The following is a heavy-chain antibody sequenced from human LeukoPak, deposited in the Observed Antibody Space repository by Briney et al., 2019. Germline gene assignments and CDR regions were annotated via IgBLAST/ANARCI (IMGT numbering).Heavy chain of an antibody. J-gene: IGHJ4*02. CDR2: INHSGST. D-gene: IGHD3-10*01. Sequence: PSETLSLTCAVYGGSFSGYYWSWIRQPPGKGLEWIGEINHSGSTNYNPSLKSRVTISVDTSKNQFSLKLSSVTAADTAVYYCARLTVRGVINYWGQGTLVTVSS. CDR3: ARLTVRGVINY. CDR1: GGSFSGYY. V-gene: IGHV4-34*01.